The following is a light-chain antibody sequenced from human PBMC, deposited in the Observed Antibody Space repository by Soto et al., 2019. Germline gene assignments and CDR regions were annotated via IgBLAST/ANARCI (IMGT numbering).Light chain of an antibody. CDR3: QQYGSSPRT. CDR1: QSVSSSY. V-gene: IGKV3-20*01. J-gene: IGKJ1*01. CDR2: GAS. Sequence: EIVLTQSPGTLSLSPGERATLSCRASQSVSSSYLAWYQQKPGQAPRHLIDGASSRATGIPDRFSGSGSVTDFTITISRLEPENFAVYYFQQYGSSPRTFGQGTKVEVK.